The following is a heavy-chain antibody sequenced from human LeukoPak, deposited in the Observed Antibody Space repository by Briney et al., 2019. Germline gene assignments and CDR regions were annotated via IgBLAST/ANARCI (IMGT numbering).Heavy chain of an antibody. J-gene: IGHJ4*02. CDR1: GFTVSSAW. Sequence: GGSLRLSCAASGFTVSSAWMTWVRQAPGKGLEGVATIKDDGSVKYYVDSVKGRFTISRDNAKKSLWLQMNSLRVEDTAMYYCADLGSRDWGQGTLVTVSS. CDR2: IKDDGSVK. D-gene: IGHD3-16*01. V-gene: IGHV3-7*01. CDR3: ADLGSRD.